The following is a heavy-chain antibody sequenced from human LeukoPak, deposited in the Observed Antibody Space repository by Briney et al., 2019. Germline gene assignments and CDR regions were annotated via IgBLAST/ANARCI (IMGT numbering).Heavy chain of an antibody. D-gene: IGHD6-13*01. J-gene: IGHJ6*03. CDR3: ARGPPGVASAGTDAHYYYYYMDV. CDR2: INHSVIT. Sequence: SETLSLTCAVYGGSFSGYYWSWIRQPPGEGLEWIGEINHSVITNYNPSLKSRVTISVDTSKKQFSLKLSSVTAADAAVYYCARGPPGVASAGTDAHYYYYYMDVWGKGTTVTVSS. V-gene: IGHV4-34*01. CDR1: GGSFSGYY.